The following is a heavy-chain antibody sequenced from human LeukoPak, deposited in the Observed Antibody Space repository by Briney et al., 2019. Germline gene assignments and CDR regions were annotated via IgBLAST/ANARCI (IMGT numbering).Heavy chain of an antibody. CDR1: GYNFTSYW. Sequence: GESLKISCKASGYNFTSYWIGWVRQMPGKGLEWMGIIYPGDSNTRYSPSFQGQVTISADKSISTAYLQWSSLKASDTAMYYCARPSYYYDSSGYTIDAFDIWGQGTMVTVSS. CDR3: ARPSYYYDSSGYTIDAFDI. CDR2: IYPGDSNT. J-gene: IGHJ3*02. V-gene: IGHV5-51*01. D-gene: IGHD3-22*01.